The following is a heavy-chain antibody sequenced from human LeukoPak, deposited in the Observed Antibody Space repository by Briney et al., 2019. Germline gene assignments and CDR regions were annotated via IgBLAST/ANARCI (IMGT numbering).Heavy chain of an antibody. V-gene: IGHV3-7*05. D-gene: IGHD3-10*01. CDR2: IKQDGNEK. Sequence: GGSLRLSCAASRFTFSSYWMSWVRQAPGKGLEWVANIKQDGNEKYYVDSVKGRLTISRDNAKNSLYLQMNSLRAEDTAVYYCAREGWFGELEYWGQGTLLTVSS. J-gene: IGHJ4*02. CDR1: RFTFSSYW. CDR3: AREGWFGELEY.